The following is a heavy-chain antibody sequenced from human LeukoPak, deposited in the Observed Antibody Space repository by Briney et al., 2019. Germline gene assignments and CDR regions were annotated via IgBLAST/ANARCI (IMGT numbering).Heavy chain of an antibody. CDR2: ISGSGGST. D-gene: IGHD2-2*01. CDR3: AKDPGVVPAHYFDY. V-gene: IGHV3-23*01. Sequence: GGSLRLSCAASGFTLSSAVMSWVRQAPGKGLEWVSGISGSGGSTYYTDSVKGRFTISRDNSKNTLYQQLNSLRAEGTAVYYCAKDPGVVPAHYFDYWGQGTLVTVSS. J-gene: IGHJ4*02. CDR1: GFTLSSAV.